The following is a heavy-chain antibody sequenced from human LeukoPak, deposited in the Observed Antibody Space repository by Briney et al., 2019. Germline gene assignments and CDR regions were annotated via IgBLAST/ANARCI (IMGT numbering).Heavy chain of an antibody. CDR3: TTLGDY. J-gene: IGHJ4*02. D-gene: IGHD3-10*01. CDR2: IRSKPNSYAT. Sequence: GGSLRLSCAAPGFTFSDSAIHWVRQASGRGLEWVGRIRSKPNSYATSYSGTVKGRFTISRDDAKNMAFLQMDSLKTEDTAVYYCTTLGDYWGQGTLLTVSS. V-gene: IGHV3-73*01. CDR1: GFTFSDSA.